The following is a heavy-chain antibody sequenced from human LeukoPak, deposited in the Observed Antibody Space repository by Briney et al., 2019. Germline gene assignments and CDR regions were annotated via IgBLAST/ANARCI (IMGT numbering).Heavy chain of an antibody. V-gene: IGHV3-48*04. CDR3: ARDYGGRNFDY. CDR1: GFTFSIYS. D-gene: IGHD4-17*01. Sequence: PGGSLRLSCAASGFTFSIYSMNWVRQAPGKGLEWVSYISSSSSIIYYADSVKGRFTISRDNAKNSLYLQMNSLRAEDTAVYYCARDYGGRNFDYWGQGTLVTVSS. J-gene: IGHJ4*02. CDR2: ISSSSSII.